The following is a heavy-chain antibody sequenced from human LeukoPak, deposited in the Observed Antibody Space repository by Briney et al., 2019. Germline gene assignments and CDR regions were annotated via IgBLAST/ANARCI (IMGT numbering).Heavy chain of an antibody. CDR3: ARDTYYYDSSSYFVEDSFDY. CDR2: INSDGSST. D-gene: IGHD3-22*01. CDR1: GLTFSSYW. V-gene: IGHV3-74*01. J-gene: IGHJ4*02. Sequence: GGSLRLSCAASGLTFSSYWMHWVRHAPGKGLVWVSRINSDGSSTSYADSVKGRFTISRDNAKNTLYLQMNSLRAEDTAVYYCARDTYYYDSSSYFVEDSFDYWGQGTLVTVSS.